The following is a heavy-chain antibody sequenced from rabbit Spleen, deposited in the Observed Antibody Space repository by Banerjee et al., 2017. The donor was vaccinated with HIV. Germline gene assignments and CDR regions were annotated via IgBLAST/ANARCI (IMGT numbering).Heavy chain of an antibody. J-gene: IGHJ6*01. D-gene: IGHD1-1*01. CDR1: GFSFNSGYD. CDR3: VRDTSTSFSTYGMDL. V-gene: IGHV1S40*01. CDR2: IYAGSSGNT. Sequence: QSLEESGGGLVKPEASLTLTCKASGFSFNSGYDMCWVRQAPGKGLEWIACIYAGSSGNTYSATWAKGRFTISKTSPTTVTLQMTSLTAADTATYFCVRDTSTSFSTYGMDLWGPGTLVTVS.